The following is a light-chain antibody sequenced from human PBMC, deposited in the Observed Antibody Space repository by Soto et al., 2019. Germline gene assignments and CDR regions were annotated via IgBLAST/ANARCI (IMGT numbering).Light chain of an antibody. CDR3: QQLNSYPRYT. Sequence: QLTQSPSSLSASVGDRVTITCRASQGISSYLAWYQQKPGKAPKLLIYAASTLQSGVPSRFSGSGSGTDFTLTISSLQPEDFATYYCQQLNSYPRYTFGQGTKLEIK. J-gene: IGKJ2*01. CDR1: QGISSY. CDR2: AAS. V-gene: IGKV1-9*01.